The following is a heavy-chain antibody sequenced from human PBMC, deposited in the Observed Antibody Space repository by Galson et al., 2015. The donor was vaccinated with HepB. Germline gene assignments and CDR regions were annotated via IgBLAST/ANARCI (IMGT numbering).Heavy chain of an antibody. CDR3: ARVPPITGGLNWFDP. Sequence: SLRLSCAASGFTFSSYWMSWVRQAPGKGLEWVANIKQDGSEKYYVDSVKGRFTISRDNAKNSLYLQMNSLRAADTAVYYCARVPPITGGLNWFDPWGQGTLVTVSS. J-gene: IGHJ5*02. CDR1: GFTFSSYW. CDR2: IKQDGSEK. D-gene: IGHD1-14*01. V-gene: IGHV3-7*03.